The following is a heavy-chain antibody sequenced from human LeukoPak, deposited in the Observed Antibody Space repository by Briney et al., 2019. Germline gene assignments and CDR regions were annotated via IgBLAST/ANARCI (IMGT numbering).Heavy chain of an antibody. Sequence: GASVKVSCKASGYTFTSYGISWVRQAPGQGLEWMGWISAYNGNTNYAQRLQGRVTMTTDTSASTAYMELRSLRSDDTAVYYCARGSGLRYFDWLFDYWGQGTLVTVCS. D-gene: IGHD3-9*01. J-gene: IGHJ4*02. CDR3: ARGSGLRYFDWLFDY. V-gene: IGHV1-18*01. CDR1: GYTFTSYG. CDR2: ISAYNGNT.